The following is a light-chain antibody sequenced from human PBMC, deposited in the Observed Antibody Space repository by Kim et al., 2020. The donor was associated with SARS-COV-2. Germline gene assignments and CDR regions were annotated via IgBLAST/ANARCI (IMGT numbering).Light chain of an antibody. Sequence: VGDRRTIPCWASQKTGGWLAWYQKKRGKAPNLLIYDASALPSTRPSRCSGSGAGTGLTSTISSVQPDDFAANYCNDCHTFSPWTFGQGTKVDI. J-gene: IGKJ1*01. CDR1: QKTGGW. CDR2: DAS. V-gene: IGKV1-5*01. CDR3: NDCHTFSPWT.